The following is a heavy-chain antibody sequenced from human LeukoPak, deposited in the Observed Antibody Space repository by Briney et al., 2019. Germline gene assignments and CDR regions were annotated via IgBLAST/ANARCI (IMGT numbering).Heavy chain of an antibody. CDR1: GYTFTGYY. J-gene: IGHJ4*02. D-gene: IGHD3-22*01. V-gene: IGHV1-2*02. Sequence: ASVKVSCKASGYTFTGYYMHWVRQAPGQGLEWMGWINPNSGGTNYAQKFQGRVTMTRDTSISTAYMELSRLRSDDTAVNYCARQDDSSGYHFDYWGQGTLVTVSS. CDR3: ARQDDSSGYHFDY. CDR2: INPNSGGT.